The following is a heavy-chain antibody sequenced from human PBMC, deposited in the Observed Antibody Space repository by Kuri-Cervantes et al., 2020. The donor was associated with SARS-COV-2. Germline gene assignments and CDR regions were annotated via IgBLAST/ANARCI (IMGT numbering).Heavy chain of an antibody. D-gene: IGHD6-19*01. CDR1: GGSFSGYY. J-gene: IGHJ4*02. CDR3: ARDIAVACGYYFDY. V-gene: IGHV4-34*01. Sequence: SETLSLTCAVYGGSFSGYYWSWIRQPPGKGLEWIGEINHSGSTNYNPSLKSRVTISVDTSKNQFSLKLSSVTAADTAVYYCARDIAVACGYYFDYWGQGTLVTVSS. CDR2: INHSGST.